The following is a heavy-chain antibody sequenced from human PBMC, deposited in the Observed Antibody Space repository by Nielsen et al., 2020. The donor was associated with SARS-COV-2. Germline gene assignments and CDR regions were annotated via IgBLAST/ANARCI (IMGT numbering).Heavy chain of an antibody. V-gene: IGHV3-13*04. CDR2: IDSSGYT. CDR1: GFNFRNYD. CDR3: ARLPHGYTYGRYYYHGLDV. Sequence: GESLKISCAASGFNFRNYDIHWVRQPTGKGLEWVSSIDSSGYTYYEGSVKGRFTVSRENAMNSLYLQMNSLRVGDTAVYYCARLPHGYTYGRYYYHGLDVWGQGTTVTVSS. D-gene: IGHD5-18*01. J-gene: IGHJ6*02.